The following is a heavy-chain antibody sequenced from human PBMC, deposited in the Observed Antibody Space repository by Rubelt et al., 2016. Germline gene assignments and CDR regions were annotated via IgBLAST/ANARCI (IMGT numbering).Heavy chain of an antibody. CDR2: IYYSGST. CDR3: ARGYCSGGTCYPQTSPNHKSINWFDP. D-gene: IGHD2-15*01. J-gene: IGHJ5*02. CDR1: GGSISSSSYY. V-gene: IGHV4-39*01. Sequence: QLHLLESGPEVVKPSETLSLTCSVSGGSISSSSYYWGWIRQPPGKGLEWIGSIYYSGSTYYNPSRKSRGTISVDTSRNQFSLGLSAVTAADTAVYYCARGYCSGGTCYPQTSPNHKSINWFDPWGQGTLVTVSS.